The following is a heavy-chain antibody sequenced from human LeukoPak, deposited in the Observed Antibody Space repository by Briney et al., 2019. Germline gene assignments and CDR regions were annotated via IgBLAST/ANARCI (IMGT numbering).Heavy chain of an antibody. CDR3: ARVQLGRPKGHFDY. J-gene: IGHJ4*02. D-gene: IGHD7-27*01. V-gene: IGHV1-69*13. CDR1: GGTFSSYA. CDR2: IIPIFGTA. Sequence: SVTVSCKASGGTFSSYAISWVRQAPGQGLEWMGGIIPIFGTANYAQKFQGRVTITADESTSTAYMELSSLRSEDTAVYYCARVQLGRPKGHFDYWGQGTLVTVSS.